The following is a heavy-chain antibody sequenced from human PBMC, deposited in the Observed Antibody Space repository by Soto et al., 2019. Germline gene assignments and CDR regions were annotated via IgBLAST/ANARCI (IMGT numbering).Heavy chain of an antibody. D-gene: IGHD3-16*01. V-gene: IGHV3-23*01. CDR3: ARGGTSPSY. Sequence: EVQLLESGGGLVQPGGSLRLSCAASGFTFSSYGMSWVRQAPGKGLEWVSAISSSGGSAYYADSVKGRFTISRDNSKNTLYLQMNSLRAEDTAVYYCARGGTSPSYWGQGTLVTVSS. CDR2: ISSSGGSA. J-gene: IGHJ4*02. CDR1: GFTFSSYG.